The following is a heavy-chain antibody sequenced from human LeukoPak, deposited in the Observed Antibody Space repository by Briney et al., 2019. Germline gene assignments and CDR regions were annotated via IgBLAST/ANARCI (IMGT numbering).Heavy chain of an antibody. Sequence: PGGSLRLSCAASGFTFSSYGMHWVRQAPGKGLEWVAVISYDGSNKYYADSVKGRFTISRDNSKNTLYLQMNSLRAEDTAVYHCAKERGYSYGYTEDYWGQGTLVTVSS. V-gene: IGHV3-30*18. CDR2: ISYDGSNK. D-gene: IGHD5-18*01. CDR3: AKERGYSYGYTEDY. CDR1: GFTFSSYG. J-gene: IGHJ4*02.